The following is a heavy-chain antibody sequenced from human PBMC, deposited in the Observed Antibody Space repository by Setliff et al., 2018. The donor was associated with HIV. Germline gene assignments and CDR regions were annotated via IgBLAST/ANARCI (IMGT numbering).Heavy chain of an antibody. CDR2: IYTSTTA. CDR1: GGSINSGSYY. CDR3: ARERLSRLGFDY. D-gene: IGHD1-1*01. Sequence: SETLSLTCTVSGGSINSGSYYWSWIRQPAGKGLEWIGHIYTSTTANYNPSLQSRVTISVDTSKNQFSLMLGSMTAADTAVYYCARERLSRLGFDYWGQGTLVTVSS. J-gene: IGHJ4*02. V-gene: IGHV4-61*09.